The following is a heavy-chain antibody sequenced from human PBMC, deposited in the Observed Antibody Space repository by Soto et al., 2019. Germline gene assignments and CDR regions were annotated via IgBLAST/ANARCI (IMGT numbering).Heavy chain of an antibody. CDR1: GFTFSSYG. D-gene: IGHD1-1*01. CDR2: IWYDGSNK. J-gene: IGHJ4*02. Sequence: SLRLSCAASGFTFSSYGMHWVRQAPGKGLEWVAVIWYDGSNKYYADSVKGRFTISRDNSKNTLYLQMNSLRAEDTAVYYCARDRGYNWKADYWGQGTLVTVSS. V-gene: IGHV3-33*01. CDR3: ARDRGYNWKADY.